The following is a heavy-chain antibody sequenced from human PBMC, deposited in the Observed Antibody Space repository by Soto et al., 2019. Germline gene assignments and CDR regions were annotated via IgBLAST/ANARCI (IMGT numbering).Heavy chain of an antibody. J-gene: IGHJ4*02. CDR3: ARDATAYSSSSGQ. D-gene: IGHD6-6*01. CDR2: IYYSGST. CDR1: GDSSTSIYY. V-gene: IGHV4-31*11. Sequence: TLSLTCAVSGDSSTSIYYWSWIRQHPGKGLEWIGYIYYSGSTYYNPSLKSRVTISVDTSKNQFSLKLSSVTAADTAVYYCARDATAYSSSSGQWGQGTLVAVSS.